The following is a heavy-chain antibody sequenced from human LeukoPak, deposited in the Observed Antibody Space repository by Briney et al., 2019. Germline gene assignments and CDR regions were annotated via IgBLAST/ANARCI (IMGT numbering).Heavy chain of an antibody. D-gene: IGHD2-21*02. J-gene: IGHJ4*02. Sequence: VASVKVSCKASGYTFTGSYMHWVRQAPGQGLEWMGWINPNSGDTNYAQSFQGRVTMTTDTSTSTAYMELRSLRSDDTAVYYCARDGTPYCGGDCYPDYWGQGTLVTVSS. CDR1: GYTFTGSY. CDR2: INPNSGDT. V-gene: IGHV1-2*02. CDR3: ARDGTPYCGGDCYPDY.